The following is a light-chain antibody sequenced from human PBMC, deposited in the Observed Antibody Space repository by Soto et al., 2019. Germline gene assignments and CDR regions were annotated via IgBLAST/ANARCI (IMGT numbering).Light chain of an antibody. CDR3: QQLNTYPVT. J-gene: IGKJ4*01. CDR1: QGISRY. V-gene: IGKV1-9*01. CDR2: AAS. Sequence: IQLTQSPSSLSAYVGDSVTITCRASQGISRYLSWYQQKSGRAPKLLISAASTLQSGVPARFSGSGSGTDFTLSITNLQPEDFATYYCQQLNTYPVTFGGGTKVAIK.